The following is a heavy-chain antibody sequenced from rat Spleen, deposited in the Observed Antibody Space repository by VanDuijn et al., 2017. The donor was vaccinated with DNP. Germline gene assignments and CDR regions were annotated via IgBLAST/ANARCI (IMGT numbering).Heavy chain of an antibody. CDR2: LNSAGST. CDR3: ARWPGYNPPYAMDA. CDR1: GYSITSSYR. J-gene: IGHJ4*01. Sequence: EVQLQESGPGLVKPSQSLSLTCSVTGYSITSSYRWNWIRQFPGNKLEWMGSLNSAGSTNYNPSLKSRISITRDTSKNQFFLQVNSVNTEDTATYYCARWPGYNPPYAMDAWGQGTSVTVSS. V-gene: IGHV3-3*01. D-gene: IGHD1-4*01.